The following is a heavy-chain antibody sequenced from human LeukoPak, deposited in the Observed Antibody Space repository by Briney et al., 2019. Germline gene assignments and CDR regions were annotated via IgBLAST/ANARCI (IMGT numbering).Heavy chain of an antibody. J-gene: IGHJ4*02. D-gene: IGHD5-24*01. CDR3: ARVGDGHSVNYFDF. V-gene: IGHV3-48*02. CDR2: ISITSSTV. CDR1: GFTSSSYG. Sequence: PGGSLRLSCAASGFTSSSYGMGWVRQAPGKGLEWVSYISITSSTVYYSDSVKSRFTVSRDNAKNSLYLQMNSLRDEDTAMFYCARVGDGHSVNYFDFWGQGTLVTVSS.